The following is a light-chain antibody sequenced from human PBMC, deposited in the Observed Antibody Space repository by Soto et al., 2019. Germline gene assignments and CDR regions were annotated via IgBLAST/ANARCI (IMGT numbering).Light chain of an antibody. CDR2: DAF. J-gene: IGKJ5*01. CDR3: QQYDTFPVT. Sequence: DIQMTQSPSSLSASVGDRFTITCHASQDINSYLSWYQQRPGKAPKLLIYDAFTLETGVPSRFSGSGSGTDFIFTISSLQPEDFATYYCQQYDTFPVTFGQGTRLEI. CDR1: QDINSY. V-gene: IGKV1-33*01.